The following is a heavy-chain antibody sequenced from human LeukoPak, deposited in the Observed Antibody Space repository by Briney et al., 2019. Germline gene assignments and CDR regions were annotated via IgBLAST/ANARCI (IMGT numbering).Heavy chain of an antibody. Sequence: PSETLSLTCAVYGGSFSGYYWSWIRQPPGKGLEWIGEINHSGSTNYNPSLKSRVTISVDTSKNQFSLKLSSVAAADTAVYYCARATGEDIVVVPAAMDTYYFDYWGQGTLVTVSS. CDR2: INHSGST. CDR1: GGSFSGYY. CDR3: ARATGEDIVVVPAAMDTYYFDY. V-gene: IGHV4-34*01. D-gene: IGHD2-2*01. J-gene: IGHJ4*02.